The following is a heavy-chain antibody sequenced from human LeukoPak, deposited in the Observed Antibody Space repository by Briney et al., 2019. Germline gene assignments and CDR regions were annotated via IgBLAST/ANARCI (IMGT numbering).Heavy chain of an antibody. CDR2: ISAYNGNT. J-gene: IGHJ6*03. CDR3: ARGRSIVATTLDYYYYMDV. CDR1: GYTFTSYV. V-gene: IGHV1-18*01. D-gene: IGHD5-12*01. Sequence: ASVKVSCKASGYTFTSYVISWVRQAPGQGLEWMGWISAYNGNTNYAQKLQGRVTMTTDTSTTTAYMELRSLRSDDTAVYYCARGRSIVATTLDYYYYMDVGGKGTTVTVSS.